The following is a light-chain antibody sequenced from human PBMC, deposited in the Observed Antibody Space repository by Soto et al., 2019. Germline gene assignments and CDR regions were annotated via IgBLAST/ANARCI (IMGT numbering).Light chain of an antibody. CDR1: ASDVGAYNY. CDR3: SAYTSSSTYV. CDR2: DVT. Sequence: QSALPQPASVSGSPGQSITISCTGTASDVGAYNYVSWYQQHPGKAPQLMVCDVTDRPSGVSDRFSGSKSGNTASLTISGLQPEDEADYYCSAYTSSSTYVFGTGTKVTVL. V-gene: IGLV2-14*01. J-gene: IGLJ1*01.